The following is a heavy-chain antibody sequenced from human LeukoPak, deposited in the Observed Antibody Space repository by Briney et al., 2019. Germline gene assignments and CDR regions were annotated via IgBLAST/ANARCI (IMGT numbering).Heavy chain of an antibody. D-gene: IGHD1-26*01. J-gene: IGHJ4*02. V-gene: IGHV3-48*02. Sequence: GGSLRLSCVVSGITFSGYSMIWVRQAPGKGLEWLSFMTTSGNTIFYAESVKDRFTISRDNAKKSLYLQMNSLRDEDTAVYYCARVGGATAVTLYFEYWGQGTLVTVSS. CDR1: GITFSGYS. CDR3: ARVGGATAVTLYFEY. CDR2: MTTSGNTI.